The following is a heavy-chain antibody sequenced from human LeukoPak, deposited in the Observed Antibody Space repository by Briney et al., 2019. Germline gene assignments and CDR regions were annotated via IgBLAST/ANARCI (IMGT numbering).Heavy chain of an antibody. V-gene: IGHV1-69*13. CDR1: GCTFSRYA. CDR3: ARDLYGGTSATFDY. CDR2: IIPIFDTA. Sequence: SVKVSCKASGCTFSRYAISWVRQAPGQRLEWMGGIIPIFDTANYAQKFQGRVTITADESKSTAYMELSSLRSDNTAVYYCARDLYGGTSATFDYWGKGPLVTVS. D-gene: IGHD4-23*01. J-gene: IGHJ4*02.